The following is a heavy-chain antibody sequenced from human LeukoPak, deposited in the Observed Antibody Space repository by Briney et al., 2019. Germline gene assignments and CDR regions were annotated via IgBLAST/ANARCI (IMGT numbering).Heavy chain of an antibody. D-gene: IGHD2-2*01. CDR1: GFTCSRHA. J-gene: IGHJ4*02. CDR3: AGRPLMPPRFDD. CDR2: ISGGGAST. V-gene: IGHV3-23*01. Sequence: GGSLRLYCPASGFTCSRHAMSCVRPPRGKALQWVSAISGGGASTYYADSVKGRFTISRDNSKSTLYLQMNSMRGEDTAIYYCAGRPLMPPRFDDWGQGTLVTVSS.